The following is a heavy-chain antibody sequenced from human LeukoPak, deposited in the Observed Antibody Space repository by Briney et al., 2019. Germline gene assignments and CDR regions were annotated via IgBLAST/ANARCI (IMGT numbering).Heavy chain of an antibody. CDR1: GFTFSNYA. Sequence: GGSLRLSCAASGFTFSNYAMSWVRQAPGKGLEWVSTISGSGGSTYYADSVKGRFTISRDNSKDTLYMQMNSLRAEDTAVYYCAKTSGYHSSWGQGTLVTVSS. D-gene: IGHD3-22*01. CDR2: ISGSGGST. CDR3: AKTSGYHSS. J-gene: IGHJ5*02. V-gene: IGHV3-23*01.